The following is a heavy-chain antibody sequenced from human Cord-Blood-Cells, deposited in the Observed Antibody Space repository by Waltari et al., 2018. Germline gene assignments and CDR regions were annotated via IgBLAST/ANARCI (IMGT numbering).Heavy chain of an antibody. CDR2: ISSSSSTI. J-gene: IGHJ4*02. CDR3: ARDRVGYCSSTSCYEGDSYFDY. D-gene: IGHD2-2*03. V-gene: IGHV3-48*02. CDR1: GFTFSSYS. Sequence: EVQLVESGGGLVQPGGSLRLSCAASGFTFSSYSMNWVRQAPGKGLEWVSYISSSSSTIYNAASVKGRFTISRDNAKNSLYLQMNSLRDEDTAVYYCARDRVGYCSSTSCYEGDSYFDYWGQGTLVTVSS.